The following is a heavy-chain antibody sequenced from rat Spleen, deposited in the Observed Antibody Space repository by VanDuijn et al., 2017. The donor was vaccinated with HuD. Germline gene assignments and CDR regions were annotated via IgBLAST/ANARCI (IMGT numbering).Heavy chain of an antibody. J-gene: IGHJ2*01. CDR1: GFSLTSYN. D-gene: IGHD1-3*01. Sequence: QVQLKESGPGLVQPSQTLSLTCTVSGFSLTSYNVHWVRQPTGKGLEWMGVIWTGGSTDYNSALKSRLSISRDTSKSQVFLKMNSLQTEDIATYYCARALTTVAHFDYWGQGVMVTVSS. CDR2: IWTGGST. CDR3: ARALTTVAHFDY. V-gene: IGHV2-30*01.